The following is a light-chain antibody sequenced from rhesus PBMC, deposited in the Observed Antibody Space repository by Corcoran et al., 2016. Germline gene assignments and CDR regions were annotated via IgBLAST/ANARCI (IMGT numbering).Light chain of an antibody. CDR1: QGISSW. CDR2: SAS. Sequence: DIQMTQSPSSLSASVGDKVTITCHARQGISSWLAWYQQKPGKAPKPLIYSASSLQSGVPSRVSGRGSGTDYTLTFSSLQPDDFATYYCQQYDALPWTFGQGTKVEIK. J-gene: IGKJ1*01. V-gene: IGKV1-19*01. CDR3: QQYDALPWT.